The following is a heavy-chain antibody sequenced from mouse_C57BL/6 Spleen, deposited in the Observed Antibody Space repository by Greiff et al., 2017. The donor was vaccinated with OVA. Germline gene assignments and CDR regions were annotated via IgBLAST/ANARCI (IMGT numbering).Heavy chain of an antibody. V-gene: IGHV1-64*01. CDR2: IHPNSGST. Sequence: QVQLLQPGAELVKPGASVKLSCKASGYTFTSYWMHWVKQRPGQGLEWIGMIHPNSGSTNYNEKFKSKATLTVDKSSSTAYMQLSSLTSEDSAVYYCARERPFCYGSSPFAMGCWGPGTSVTVAS. CDR3: ARERPFCYGSSPFAMGC. J-gene: IGHJ4*01. D-gene: IGHD1-1*01. CDR1: GYTFTSYW.